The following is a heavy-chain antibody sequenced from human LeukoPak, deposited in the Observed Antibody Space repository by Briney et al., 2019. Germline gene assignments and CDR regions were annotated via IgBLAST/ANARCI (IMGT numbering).Heavy chain of an antibody. CDR2: ISTYNDNT. J-gene: IGHJ4*02. Sequence: VASVKVSCKASGYTFTSYGRSWVRQAPGQGLEWMGWISTYNDNTHYAQKFQGRVTMTTDTSTNTAYMELRSLRSDDTAVYYCAREMAVAGSGVIDSWGQGTLVTVSS. D-gene: IGHD6-19*01. CDR3: AREMAVAGSGVIDS. V-gene: IGHV1-18*01. CDR1: GYTFTSYG.